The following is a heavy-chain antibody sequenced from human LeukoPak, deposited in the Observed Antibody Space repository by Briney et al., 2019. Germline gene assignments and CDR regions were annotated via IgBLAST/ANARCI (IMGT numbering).Heavy chain of an antibody. CDR1: GGSISSGGYY. V-gene: IGHV4-31*03. Sequence: PSRTLSLTCTVSGGSISSGGYYWSWIRQHPGKGLEWIGYIYYSGSTYYNPSLKSRVTISVDTSKNQFSLKLSSVTAADTAVYYCARGIGLTYYYDSSGYYGAWFDPWGQGTLVTVSS. CDR2: IYYSGST. J-gene: IGHJ5*02. CDR3: ARGIGLTYYYDSSGYYGAWFDP. D-gene: IGHD3-22*01.